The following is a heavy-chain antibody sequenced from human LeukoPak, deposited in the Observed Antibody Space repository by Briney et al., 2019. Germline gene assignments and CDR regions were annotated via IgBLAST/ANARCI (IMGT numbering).Heavy chain of an antibody. CDR1: GFTFSTYW. V-gene: IGHV3-74*03. CDR2: LSGDGSST. D-gene: IGHD5-18*01. Sequence: PGGSLRLSCVASGFTFSTYWMHWVRQAPGKGLLWVSRLSGDGSSTKYADSVKGRFTISRDNSKNTLYLQMNSLRAEDTAVYYCARAHVDTAMVTGLDYWGQGTLVTVSS. CDR3: ARAHVDTAMVTGLDY. J-gene: IGHJ4*02.